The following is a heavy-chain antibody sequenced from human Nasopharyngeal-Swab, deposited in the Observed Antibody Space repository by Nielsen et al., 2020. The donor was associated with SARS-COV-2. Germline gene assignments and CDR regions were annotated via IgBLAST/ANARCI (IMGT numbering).Heavy chain of an antibody. CDR2: IIPIFGTA. D-gene: IGHD3-3*01. V-gene: IGHV1-69*13. Sequence: SVKVSCKASGGTFSSYAISWVRQAPGQGLEWMGGIIPIFGTANYAQKFQGRVTITADESTSTAYMELSSLRSEDPAVYYCARGEVLDYDFWSGYYPGYYGMDVWGQGTTVTVSS. CDR3: ARGEVLDYDFWSGYYPGYYGMDV. CDR1: GGTFSSYA. J-gene: IGHJ6*02.